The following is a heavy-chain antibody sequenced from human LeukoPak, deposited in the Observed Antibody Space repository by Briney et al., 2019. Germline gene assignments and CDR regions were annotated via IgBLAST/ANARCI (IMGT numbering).Heavy chain of an antibody. V-gene: IGHV4-59*01. J-gene: IGHJ4*02. Sequence: SETLALTFTVSGGSSTINYWSWIRPPPGPLLQWIGYIYYSGTTNCNPSLKSRVTMSVDTSKNQFSLKLSSVTAADTAVYYCTRARYSGYVIDYWGQGTLVTVSS. CDR1: GGSSTINY. D-gene: IGHD5-12*01. CDR2: IYYSGTT. CDR3: TRARYSGYVIDY.